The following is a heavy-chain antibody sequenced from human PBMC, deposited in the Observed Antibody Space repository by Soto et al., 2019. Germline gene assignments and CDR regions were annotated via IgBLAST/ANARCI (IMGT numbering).Heavy chain of an antibody. D-gene: IGHD3-9*01. J-gene: IGHJ6*02. V-gene: IGHV3-48*02. CDR1: GFTFSCYS. CDR2: ISRSSSTI. Sequence: GGSLRLSCAASGFTFSCYSMNWVRQAPGKGLEWVSYISRSSSTIYYADSVKGRFTISRDNAKNSLYLRMNSLRDEDTAVYYCARDGDSYDIFIGRRFGYHYRMAVSAQGTTVTV. CDR3: ARDGDSYDIFIGRRFGYHYRMAV.